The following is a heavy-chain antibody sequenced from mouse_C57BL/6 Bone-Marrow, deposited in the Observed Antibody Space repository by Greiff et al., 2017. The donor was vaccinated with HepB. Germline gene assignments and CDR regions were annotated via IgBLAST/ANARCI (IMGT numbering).Heavy chain of an antibody. CDR3: ARSGVTTVVALYAMDY. V-gene: IGHV1-64*01. J-gene: IGHJ4*01. CDR1: GYTFTSYW. CDR2: IHPNSGST. Sequence: VQLQQPGAELVKPGASVKLSCKASGYTFTSYWMHWVKQRPGQGLEWIGMIHPNSGSTNYNEKFKSKAKLTVDKSSSTAYMQLSSLTSEDSAVYYCARSGVTTVVALYAMDYWGQGTSVTVSS. D-gene: IGHD1-1*01.